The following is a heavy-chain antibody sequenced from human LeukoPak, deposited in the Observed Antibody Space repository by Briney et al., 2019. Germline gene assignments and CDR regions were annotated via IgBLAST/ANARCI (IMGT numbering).Heavy chain of an antibody. D-gene: IGHD3-22*01. CDR3: AKTDNKYDSRLILN. Sequence: ASVKVSCKTSGYTFSDYYIHWIRQAPGQGLEWVGWINPNSGGTNYAQKFHGRVTMTRETSITTAYMELSSLRSDDTTIYYCAKTDNKYDSRLILNWGQGTQVTVSS. V-gene: IGHV1-2*02. CDR1: GYTFSDYY. J-gene: IGHJ4*02. CDR2: INPNSGGT.